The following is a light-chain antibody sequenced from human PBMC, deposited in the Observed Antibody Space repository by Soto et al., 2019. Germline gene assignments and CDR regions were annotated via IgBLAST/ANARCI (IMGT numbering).Light chain of an antibody. J-gene: IGLJ1*01. CDR2: ETD. V-gene: IGLV1-51*02. Sequence: QSVLTQPPSVSAAPGQRVTISCSGSTSNTGNNYVSWYQQLPGTAPKLLIYETDKRPSGIPDRFSGSKSGTSATLGISGLQTGDEADYYCATWDSSLCDHVFGTGTKVTVL. CDR3: ATWDSSLCDHV. CDR1: TSNTGNNY.